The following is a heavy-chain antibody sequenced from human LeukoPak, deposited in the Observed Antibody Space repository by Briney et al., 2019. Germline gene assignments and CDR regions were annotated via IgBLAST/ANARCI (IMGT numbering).Heavy chain of an antibody. J-gene: IGHJ6*03. CDR2: IIPIFGTA. D-gene: IGHD3-9*01. CDR1: GGTFSSYA. Sequence: ASVKVSCKASGGTFSSYAISWVRQAPGQGLEWMGGIIPIFGTANYAQKFQGRVTITTDESTSTAYMELSSLRSEDTAVYYCARAPKNYDILTGYYYYYMDVWGKGTTVTVSS. CDR3: ARAPKNYDILTGYYYYYMDV. V-gene: IGHV1-69*05.